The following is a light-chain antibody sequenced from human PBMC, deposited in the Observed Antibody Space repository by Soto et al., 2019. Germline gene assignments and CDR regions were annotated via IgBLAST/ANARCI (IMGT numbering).Light chain of an antibody. CDR1: QSVSSSY. J-gene: IGKJ4*01. CDR3: QQYSSSPGLT. V-gene: IGKV3-20*01. CDR2: GAS. Sequence: EIVLTQSPGTLSLSPGERATLSCRASQSVSSSYLAWYQQKPGQAPRLLIYGASSRATGIPDRFSGSGSGTDFTLNISRLEPEDFAVYYCQQYSSSPGLTFGGGTKVEIK.